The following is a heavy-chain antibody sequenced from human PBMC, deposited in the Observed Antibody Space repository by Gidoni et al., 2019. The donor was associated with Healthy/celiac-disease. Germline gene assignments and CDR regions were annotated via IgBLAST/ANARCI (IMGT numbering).Heavy chain of an antibody. CDR1: GFTFSSYG. V-gene: IGHV3-30*18. CDR2: ISYDGSNK. Sequence: QVQLVESGGGVVQPGRSLRLSCAASGFTFSSYGMHWVRQAPGKGLEWVAVISYDGSNKYYADSVKGRFTISRDNSKNTLYLQMNSLRAEDTAVYYCAKSHSSGVFDYWGQGTLVTVSS. J-gene: IGHJ4*02. CDR3: AKSHSSGVFDY. D-gene: IGHD6-19*01.